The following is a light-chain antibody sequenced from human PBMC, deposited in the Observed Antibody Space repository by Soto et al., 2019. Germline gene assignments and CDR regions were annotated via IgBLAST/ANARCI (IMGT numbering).Light chain of an antibody. CDR3: QSYDSSLSGSV. CDR2: GNS. CDR1: SSNIGAGYY. Sequence: QSVLTQPPSVSGAPGQRVTISCNGSSSNIGAGYYVHWYQQLPGTAPKFLIYGNSNRPSGVPDRFSGSKSGTSASLAITGLQAEDEADYYCQSYDSSLSGSVFGGGTKLTVL. V-gene: IGLV1-40*01. J-gene: IGLJ3*02.